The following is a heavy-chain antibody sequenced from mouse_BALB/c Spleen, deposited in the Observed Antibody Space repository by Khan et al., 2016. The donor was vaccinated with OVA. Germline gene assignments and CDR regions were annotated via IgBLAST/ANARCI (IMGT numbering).Heavy chain of an antibody. CDR3: ARRGLQWNFDY. CDR1: GYTFTNYW. J-gene: IGHJ2*01. V-gene: IGHV1-7*01. Sequence: VQLQESGAELAKPAASVKMSCKASGYTFTNYWILWIQQRPGQGLEWIGYINTSTGYTEYNQNFKDKATLTADISSSTAYMQLSSLTSEDSSVYARARRGLQWNFDYWGQGTTLTVSS. CDR2: INTSTGYT. D-gene: IGHD1-3*01.